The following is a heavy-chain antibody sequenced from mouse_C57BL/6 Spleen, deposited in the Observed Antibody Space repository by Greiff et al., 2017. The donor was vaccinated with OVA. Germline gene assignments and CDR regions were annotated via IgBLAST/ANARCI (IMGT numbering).Heavy chain of an antibody. V-gene: IGHV1-61*01. D-gene: IGHD3-1*01. Sequence: QVQLQQPGAELVRPGSSVKLSCKASGYTFTSYWMDWVKQRPGQGLEWIGNIYPSDSETHYNQKFKDKATLTVDKSSSTAYMQLSSLTSEDSAVDYCARSGLRWYFDVWGTGTTVTVSS. CDR1: GYTFTSYW. J-gene: IGHJ1*03. CDR2: IYPSDSET. CDR3: ARSGLRWYFDV.